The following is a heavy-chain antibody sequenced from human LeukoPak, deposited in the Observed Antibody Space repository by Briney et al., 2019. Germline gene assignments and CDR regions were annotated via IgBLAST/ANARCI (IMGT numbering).Heavy chain of an antibody. CDR2: INPNGGDT. D-gene: IGHD6-13*01. CDR1: GYTFAAYF. V-gene: IGHV1-2*06. Sequence: ASVTVSCKASGYTFAAYFIHWVRQAPGQGLEWMGRINPNGGDTNYAQKFQGRVTMTGDTSISTAYMELSSLRSDDTAMYYCARVGFTSSWSNFDYWGQGTLVTVSS. J-gene: IGHJ4*02. CDR3: ARVGFTSSWSNFDY.